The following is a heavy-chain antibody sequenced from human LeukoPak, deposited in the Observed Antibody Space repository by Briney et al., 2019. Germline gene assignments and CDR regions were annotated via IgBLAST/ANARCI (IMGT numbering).Heavy chain of an antibody. CDR1: GYTFTSYD. Sequence: ASVKVSCKASGYTFTSYDINWVRQATGQGLEWMGWMNPNSGNTGYAQKFQGRVAMTRNTSISTAYMELGSLRSEDTAVYYCARSGYCSGGSCYGWFDPWGQGTLVTVSS. CDR3: ARSGYCSGGSCYGWFDP. J-gene: IGHJ5*02. V-gene: IGHV1-8*01. D-gene: IGHD2-15*01. CDR2: MNPNSGNT.